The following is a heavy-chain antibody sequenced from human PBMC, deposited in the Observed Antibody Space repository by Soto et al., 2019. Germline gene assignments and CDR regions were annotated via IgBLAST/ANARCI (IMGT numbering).Heavy chain of an antibody. CDR3: ASVRDYGPGL. D-gene: IGHD4-17*01. CDR1: GYTFTGYA. Sequence: ASVKVSCKASGYTFTGYAIHWVRQAPGQRLEWMGWINGGNGDTKYSQKFQGRVTMTRDTSISTAYMELSRLRSDDTAVYYCASVRDYGPGLWGQGTLVTVSS. J-gene: IGHJ4*02. CDR2: INGGNGDT. V-gene: IGHV1-3*01.